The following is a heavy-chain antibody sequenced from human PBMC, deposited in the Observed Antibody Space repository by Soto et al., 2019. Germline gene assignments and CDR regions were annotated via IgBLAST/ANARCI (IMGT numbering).Heavy chain of an antibody. CDR3: ARWLPKYYYDSSGYFSDAFDI. Sequence: SETLSLTCTVSGGSIFSYHWSWIRQSPGTGLERIGAIYYSGSSYYNPSLKSRVTISVDTSKNQFSLKLSSVTAADTAVYYCARWLPKYYYDSSGYFSDAFDIWGQGTMVTVSS. V-gene: IGHV4-59*06. J-gene: IGHJ3*02. D-gene: IGHD3-22*01. CDR2: IYYSGSS. CDR1: GGSIFSYH.